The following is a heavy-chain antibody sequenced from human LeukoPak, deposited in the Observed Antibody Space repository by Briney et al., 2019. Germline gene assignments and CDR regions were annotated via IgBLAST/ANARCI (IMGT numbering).Heavy chain of an antibody. CDR1: GDSISSSY. CDR2: IYYTGTT. V-gene: IGHV4-59*01. D-gene: IGHD3-22*01. J-gene: IGHJ5*02. CDR3: ARGFYDSSGYSNCFDP. Sequence: NSSETLSLTCTVSGDSISSSYWSWIRQPPGKTLEWIGYIYYTGTTNYNPSLKSRVTMSIDTSKNQFSLNLNSVTAADTAVYYCARGFYDSSGYSNCFDPWGQGTLVTVSS.